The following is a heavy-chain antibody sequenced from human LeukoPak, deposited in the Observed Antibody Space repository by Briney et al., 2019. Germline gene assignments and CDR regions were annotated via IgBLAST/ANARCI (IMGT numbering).Heavy chain of an antibody. CDR1: GYSFTSYW. D-gene: IGHD3-10*01. J-gene: IGHJ5*02. CDR3: ARVIADNWFDP. CDR2: VYPGDSET. V-gene: IGHV5-51*01. Sequence: GESLKISCKGSGYSFTSYWIAWVCQMPGKGLEWMGIVYPGDSETRYSPSFQGQVTISADKSITTAYLQWSSLKASDTAMYYCARVIADNWFDPWGQGTLVTVSS.